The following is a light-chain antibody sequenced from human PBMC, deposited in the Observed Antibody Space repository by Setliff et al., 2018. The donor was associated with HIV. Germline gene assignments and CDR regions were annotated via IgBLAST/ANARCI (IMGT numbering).Light chain of an antibody. J-gene: IGLJ1*01. CDR2: DVS. CDR3: CSFTTSATLGLYV. V-gene: IGLV2-14*03. CDR1: SSDVGSYDY. Sequence: QSALTQPASVSGSPRQSITISCTGTSSDVGSYDYVSWYQQHPAKAPKLVIFDVSNRPSGISRRFSGSKSGNTASLTISGLQVEDEADYYCCSFTTSATLGLYVFGTGTKVTVL.